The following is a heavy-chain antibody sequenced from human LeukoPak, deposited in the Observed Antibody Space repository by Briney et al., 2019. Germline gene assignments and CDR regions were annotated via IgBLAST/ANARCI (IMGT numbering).Heavy chain of an antibody. J-gene: IGHJ3*02. CDR2: INHSGST. CDR3: ARVLTHSSGWYGAFDI. D-gene: IGHD6-19*01. CDR1: GGSFSGYY. V-gene: IGHV4-34*01. Sequence: SETLSLTCAVYGGSFSGYYWSWIRQPPGKGLEWIGEINHSGSTNYNPSLKSRVTISVDTSKNQFSLKLSSVTAAGTAVYYCARVLTHSSGWYGAFDIWGQGTMVTVSS.